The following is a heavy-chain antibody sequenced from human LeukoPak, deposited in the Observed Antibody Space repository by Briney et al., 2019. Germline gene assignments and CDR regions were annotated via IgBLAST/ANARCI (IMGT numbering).Heavy chain of an antibody. CDR1: GGSISSYY. V-gene: IGHV4-59*01. Sequence: SETLSLTCAVSGGSISSYYWSWIRQPPGKGLEWIGYIYYSGSTNYNPSLKSRVSISVDTSKNQFSLKLSSVTAADTAVYYCARDRKGAAGTFYFDFWGQGTLVTVSS. D-gene: IGHD6-13*01. CDR3: ARDRKGAAGTFYFDF. J-gene: IGHJ4*02. CDR2: IYYSGST.